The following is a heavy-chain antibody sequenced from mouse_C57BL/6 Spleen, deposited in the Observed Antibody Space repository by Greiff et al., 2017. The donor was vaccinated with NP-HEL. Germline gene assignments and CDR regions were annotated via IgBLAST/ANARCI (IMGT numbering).Heavy chain of an antibody. CDR2: IYPGSGNT. CDR3: ARETAQAKGYFDY. CDR1: GYSFTSYY. D-gene: IGHD3-2*02. Sequence: QVQLKESGPELVKPGASVKISCKASGYSFTSYYIHWVKQRPGQGLEWIGWIYPGSGNTKYNEKFKGKATLTADTSSSTAYMQLSSLTSEDSAVYYCARETAQAKGYFDYWGQGTTLTVSS. V-gene: IGHV1-66*01. J-gene: IGHJ2*01.